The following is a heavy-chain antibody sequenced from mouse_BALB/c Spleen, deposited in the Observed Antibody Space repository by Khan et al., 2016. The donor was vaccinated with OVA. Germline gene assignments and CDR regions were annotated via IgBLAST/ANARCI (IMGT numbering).Heavy chain of an antibody. CDR2: ISSGSSTI. J-gene: IGHJ1*01. Sequence: EVELVESGGGLVQPGGSRKLSCAASGFTFSNFGMHWVRQAPKKGLEWVAYISSGSSTIYYVDTVKGRFTISRDNPKNTLFLQMTSLRSEDTAIYYCARSGGNFHWYCDVWGAGTSVTVSS. CDR1: GFTFSNFG. CDR3: ARSGGNFHWYCDV. D-gene: IGHD2-1*01. V-gene: IGHV5-17*02.